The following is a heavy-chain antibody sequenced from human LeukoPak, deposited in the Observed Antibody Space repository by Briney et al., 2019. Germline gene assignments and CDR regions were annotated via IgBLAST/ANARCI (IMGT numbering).Heavy chain of an antibody. V-gene: IGHV4-39*01. Sequence: TSETLSLTCTVSGGSISSSSYYWGWIRQPPGKGLEWVGSIYYSGSTYYNPSLKSRVTISVDTSKNQFSLKLSSVTAADTAVYYCARHRRHSSSWYLSGGFDYWGQGTLVTVSS. CDR1: GGSISSSSYY. CDR2: IYYSGST. CDR3: ARHRRHSSSWYLSGGFDY. D-gene: IGHD6-13*01. J-gene: IGHJ4*02.